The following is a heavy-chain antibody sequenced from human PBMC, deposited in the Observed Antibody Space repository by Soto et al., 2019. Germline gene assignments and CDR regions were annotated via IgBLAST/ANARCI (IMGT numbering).Heavy chain of an antibody. CDR3: ARGDYYDTSGPFSDAFDI. D-gene: IGHD3-22*01. V-gene: IGHV3-23*01. CDR1: GFTFSSYA. CDR2: ISGSGGST. J-gene: IGHJ3*02. Sequence: VGSLRLSCAASGFTFSSYAMSWVRQAPGKGLEWVSAISGSGGSTYYADSVKGRFTISRDNSKNTLYLQMNSLRVGDTAVYYCARGDYYDTSGPFSDAFDIWGQGTMVTVSS.